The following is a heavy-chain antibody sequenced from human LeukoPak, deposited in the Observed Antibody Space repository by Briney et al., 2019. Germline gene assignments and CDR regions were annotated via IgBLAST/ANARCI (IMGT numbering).Heavy chain of an antibody. J-gene: IGHJ4*02. CDR1: GFTVSSNY. CDR3: ARDPGAFPYFFDY. CDR2: IYSGGST. V-gene: IGHV3-53*01. D-gene: IGHD4/OR15-4a*01. Sequence: QPGGSLRLSCAASGFTVSSNYMSWVRQAPGKGLEWVSVIYSGGSTYYADSVRGRFTISRDNSKNTLYLQMNSLRVEDTAVYFCARDPGAFPYFFDYWGQGTLVTVSS.